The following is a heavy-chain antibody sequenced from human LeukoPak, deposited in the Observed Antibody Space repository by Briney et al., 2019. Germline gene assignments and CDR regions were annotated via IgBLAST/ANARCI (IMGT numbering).Heavy chain of an antibody. CDR1: GITFSNAW. V-gene: IGHV3-15*01. CDR3: TTDPQLLWFGDDWFDP. Sequence: GGSLRLSCAASGITFSNAWMNWVRQAPGKGLEWVGRIKSKTDGGTTDYAAPVKGRFTISRDDSKNTLHLQMNSLKTEDTAVYYCTTDPQLLWFGDDWFDPWGQGTLVTVSS. J-gene: IGHJ5*02. D-gene: IGHD3-10*01. CDR2: IKSKTDGGTT.